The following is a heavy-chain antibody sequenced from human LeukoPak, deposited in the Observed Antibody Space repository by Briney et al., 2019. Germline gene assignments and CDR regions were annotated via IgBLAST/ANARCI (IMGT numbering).Heavy chain of an antibody. CDR3: ATDRGSGTYYSLFDS. CDR1: GFTFSSYG. D-gene: IGHD3-10*01. Sequence: GRSLRLSCAASGFTFSSYGTHWVRQAPGKGLEWVAVISYDGSNKYYADSVKGRITISRDNSKDTLYLQMDSLRAEDTAVYYCATDRGSGTYYSLFDSWGQGTLVTVSS. CDR2: ISYDGSNK. V-gene: IGHV3-30*03. J-gene: IGHJ4*02.